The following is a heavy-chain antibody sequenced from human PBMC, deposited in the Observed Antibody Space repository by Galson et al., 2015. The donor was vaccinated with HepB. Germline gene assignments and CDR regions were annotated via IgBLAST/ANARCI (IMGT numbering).Heavy chain of an antibody. D-gene: IGHD1-26*01. CDR1: GGTFSSYA. J-gene: IGHJ6*02. CDR3: ARGGYSGSYYYYYGMDV. V-gene: IGHV1-69*13. CDR2: IIPIFSTA. Sequence: SVKVSCKASGGTFSSYAISWVRQAPGQGLEWMGGIIPIFSTANYAQKFQGRVTITADESTSTAYMELSSLRSEDTAVYYCARGGYSGSYYYYYGMDVWGQGTTVTVSS.